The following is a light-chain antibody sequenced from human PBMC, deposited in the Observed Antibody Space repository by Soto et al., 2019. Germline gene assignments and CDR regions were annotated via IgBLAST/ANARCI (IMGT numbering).Light chain of an antibody. CDR2: LEGSGNY. Sequence: QLVLTQSSSASASLGSSVKLICTLSSGHSSFIIAWHQQQPGKAPRYLMKLEGSGNYNKGSGVPDRFSGSSSGADRYLTISNLQFEDEADYYCETWDSDTVVFGGGTQLTVL. V-gene: IGLV4-60*02. J-gene: IGLJ7*01. CDR3: ETWDSDTVV. CDR1: SGHSSFI.